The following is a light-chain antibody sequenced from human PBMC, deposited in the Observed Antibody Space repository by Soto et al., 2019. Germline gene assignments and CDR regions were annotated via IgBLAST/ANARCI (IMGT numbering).Light chain of an antibody. CDR3: SSYTSSNTFYV. CDR1: SSGVGGYYY. V-gene: IGLV2-14*01. J-gene: IGLJ1*01. Sequence: QSVLTQPSSVSGAPGQSSSVSCTGRSSGVGGYYYVSWYQHHPGKAPKLMIYQVSNRPSGVSNRFTGSKSGNTASLTISGLQAEDEADYYCSSYTSSNTFYVFGTGTKVTVL. CDR2: QVS.